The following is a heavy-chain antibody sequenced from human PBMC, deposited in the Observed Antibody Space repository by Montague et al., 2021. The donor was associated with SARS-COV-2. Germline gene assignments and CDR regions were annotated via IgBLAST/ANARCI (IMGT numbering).Heavy chain of an antibody. CDR2: ISPGGNT. CDR1: GGSFSPYY. J-gene: IGHJ6*03. D-gene: IGHD2-15*01. V-gene: IGHV4-34*01. Sequence: SETLSLTCAVSGGSFSPYYWSWIRQPPGKGLEWIGGISPGGNTKYNPSLQSRVSISLDTSRNQFSLKVSSVTAADTAIYYCARLGDAIAPSSILGLGPYSSFSYVDFWGRGTPVTVSS. CDR3: ARLGDAIAPSSILGLGPYSSFSYVDF.